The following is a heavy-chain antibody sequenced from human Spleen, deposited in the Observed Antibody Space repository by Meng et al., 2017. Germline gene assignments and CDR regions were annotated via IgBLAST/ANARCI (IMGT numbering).Heavy chain of an antibody. J-gene: IGHJ4*02. Sequence: EVQVGEAGGGLVKPGGSLRLSCAGSGFSFSSHSMNWVRQAPGKGLEWVSSISSTNMYIYYADSVKGRFTISRDNAKNSLYLQMNSLRAEDTAVYYCARALDFDWLFGYWGQGALVTVSS. V-gene: IGHV3-21*01. D-gene: IGHD3-9*01. CDR1: GFSFSSHS. CDR2: ISSTNMYI. CDR3: ARALDFDWLFGY.